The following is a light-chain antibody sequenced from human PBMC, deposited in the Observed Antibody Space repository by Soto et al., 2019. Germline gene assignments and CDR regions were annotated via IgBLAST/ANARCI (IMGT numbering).Light chain of an antibody. V-gene: IGKV1-39*01. CDR2: GTS. CDR1: QNIRGF. CDR3: QQSFSNYFT. Sequence: DIVMTQSPFALSASVGDRVTITCRASQNIRGFLHWYQQKPGKAPKLLIYGTSNLESGVPSRFGGSGSGKDFTLTISGPQLEDFATYYCQQSFSNYFTFGGGTKVDX. J-gene: IGKJ4*01.